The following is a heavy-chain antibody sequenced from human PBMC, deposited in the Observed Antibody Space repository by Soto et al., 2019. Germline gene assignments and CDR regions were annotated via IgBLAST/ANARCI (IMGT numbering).Heavy chain of an antibody. V-gene: IGHV3-23*01. J-gene: IGHJ4*02. Sequence: LRLSFAASGFTFSSYAMSWVRQAPGKGLEWVSALSGSGISTYYADTVKGRFTISRDNSRNTLYLQMNSLRAEDTAVYYCATSYDSSGYDYWGQGTLVTVSS. D-gene: IGHD3-22*01. CDR2: LSGSGIST. CDR1: GFTFSSYA. CDR3: ATSYDSSGYDY.